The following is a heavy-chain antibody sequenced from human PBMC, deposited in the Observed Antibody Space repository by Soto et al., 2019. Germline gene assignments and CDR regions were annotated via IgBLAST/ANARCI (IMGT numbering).Heavy chain of an antibody. CDR3: AKGVVEATTYFQH. J-gene: IGHJ1*01. CDR1: GFTFSSYG. CDR2: ISYDGSDK. Sequence: QVQLVESGGGVVQPGRSLRLSCAASGFTFSSYGMHWVRQAPGKGLEWVAVISYDGSDKYYVDSVKGRFTISRDNSNNTLYLQMDSLRAEDTAVYYCAKGVVEATTYFQHWGQGTLVTVSS. V-gene: IGHV3-30*18. D-gene: IGHD2-15*01.